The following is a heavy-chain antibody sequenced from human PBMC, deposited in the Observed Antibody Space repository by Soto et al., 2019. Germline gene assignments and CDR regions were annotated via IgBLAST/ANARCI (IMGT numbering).Heavy chain of an antibody. Sequence: SQTLSLTCAISGASVSSHSAAWNWIRQSPSRGLEWLGRTYYRSKWYNDYAVSVKSRITINPDTSKNQFSLQLNSVTPEDTAVYYCARGLSVWLRGNWFDPWGQGTLVTVSS. CDR2: TYYRSKWYN. J-gene: IGHJ5*02. V-gene: IGHV6-1*01. CDR1: GASVSSHSAA. CDR3: ARGLSVWLRGNWFDP. D-gene: IGHD3-10*01.